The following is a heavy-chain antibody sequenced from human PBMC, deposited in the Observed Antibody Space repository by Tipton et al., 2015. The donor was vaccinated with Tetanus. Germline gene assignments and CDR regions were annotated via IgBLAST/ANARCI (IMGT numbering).Heavy chain of an antibody. V-gene: IGHV1-18*01. CDR1: GYTFTSYG. CDR2: ISAYNGNT. D-gene: IGHD2-15*01. J-gene: IGHJ6*02. CDR3: ARTLRSYYYYYGMDV. Sequence: QVQLVQSGPEVKKPGASVKVSCKASGYTFTSYGISWVRQAPGQGLEWMGWISAYNGNTNYAQKLQGRVTMTTDTSTSTAYMELRSLGADDTAVYYCARTLRSYYYYYGMDVWGQGTTVTVSS.